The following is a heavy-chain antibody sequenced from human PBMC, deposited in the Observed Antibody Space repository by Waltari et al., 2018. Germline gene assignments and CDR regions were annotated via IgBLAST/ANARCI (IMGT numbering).Heavy chain of an antibody. Sequence: QVQLHQWGAGLLKPSETLSLTCAVSGGPFIDYSWSWIRQPPGKGLEWIGEISRRGAPHYNPSVRSRVTMSVDTIKKRFSLKLTSVTAAHTAVYFCARTWGNSPPLGWLDPWGQGTRVTISS. CDR3: ARTWGNSPPLGWLDP. D-gene: IGHD7-27*01. J-gene: IGHJ5*02. CDR2: ISRRGAP. V-gene: IGHV4-34*01. CDR1: GGPFIDYS.